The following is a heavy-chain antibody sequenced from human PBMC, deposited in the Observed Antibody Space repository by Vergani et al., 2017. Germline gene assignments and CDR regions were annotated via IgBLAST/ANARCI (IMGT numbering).Heavy chain of an antibody. CDR1: GFTFSSYW. V-gene: IGHV3-30-3*01. D-gene: IGHD3-3*01. J-gene: IGHJ4*02. CDR3: ARGGGTGSYYDFWSGYSPYYFDY. CDR2: ISYDGSNK. Sequence: VQLVESGGGLVQPGGSLRLSCAASGFTFSSYWMSWVRQAPGKGLEWVAVISYDGSNKYYADSVKGRFTISRDNSKNTLYLQMNSLRAEDTAVYYCARGGGTGSYYDFWSGYSPYYFDYWGQGTLVTVSS.